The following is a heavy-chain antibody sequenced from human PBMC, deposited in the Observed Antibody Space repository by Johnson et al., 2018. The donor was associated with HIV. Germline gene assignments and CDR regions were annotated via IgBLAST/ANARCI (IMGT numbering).Heavy chain of an antibody. CDR2: IYSGGST. V-gene: IGHV3-53*01. Sequence: VQLVESGGGLPKPGGSLRLSCAASGFTVSSNYMSWVRQAPGKGLEWVSVIYSGGSTYYADSVKGRFTISRDNSKNTLYLQMNSLRAEDTAVYYCARDTAMVHDAFDIWGQGTMVTVSS. CDR1: GFTVSSNY. J-gene: IGHJ3*02. CDR3: ARDTAMVHDAFDI. D-gene: IGHD5-18*01.